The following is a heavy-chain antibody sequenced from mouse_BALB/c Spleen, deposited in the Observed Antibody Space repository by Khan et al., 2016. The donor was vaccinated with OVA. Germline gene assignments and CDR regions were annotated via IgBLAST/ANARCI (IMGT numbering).Heavy chain of an antibody. CDR1: GFSLTNYG. Sequence: VQLQESGPALVAPSQSLSITCTISGFSLTNYGVHCVRQPPGKGLEWLVVIWSDGSTTYNSALKSRLSISKDNSKSQVFLKMNSLQTDDTAMYYCARQPYYHYYIMDYWGQGTSVTVSS. J-gene: IGHJ4*01. CDR3: ARQPYYHYYIMDY. D-gene: IGHD2-10*01. CDR2: IWSDGST. V-gene: IGHV2-6-1*01.